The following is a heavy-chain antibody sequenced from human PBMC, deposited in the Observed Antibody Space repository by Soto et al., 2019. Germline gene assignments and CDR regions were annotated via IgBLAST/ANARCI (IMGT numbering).Heavy chain of an antibody. CDR1: GFTFSSYW. J-gene: IGHJ4*02. D-gene: IGHD3-22*01. Sequence: GGSLRLSCAASGFTFSSYWMNWVRQAPGRGLEWVADIKQDETEKYYVDSVKGRFTISRDNAKNSLYLQMDSLRAEDTAVYYCARGDYFDRRFDYWGQGTLVTVSS. V-gene: IGHV3-7*03. CDR2: IKQDETEK. CDR3: ARGDYFDRRFDY.